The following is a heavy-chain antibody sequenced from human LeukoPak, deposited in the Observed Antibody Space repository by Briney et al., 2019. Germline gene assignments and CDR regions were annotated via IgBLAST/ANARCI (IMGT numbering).Heavy chain of an antibody. D-gene: IGHD6-19*01. CDR2: INPNSGGT. CDR1: GYTFTVYY. V-gene: IGHV1-2*02. Sequence: ASVTVSCKASGYTFTVYYMHWVRQAPGQGLEWMGWINPNSGGTNYAQKFQGRVTMTRDTSISTAYMELSRLRSDDTAVYYCARALIAVADPPFDYWGQGTLVTVSS. CDR3: ARALIAVADPPFDY. J-gene: IGHJ4*02.